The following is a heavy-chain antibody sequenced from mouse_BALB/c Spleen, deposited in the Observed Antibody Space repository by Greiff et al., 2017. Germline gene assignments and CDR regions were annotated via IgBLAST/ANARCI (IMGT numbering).Heavy chain of an antibody. CDR2: IWAGGST. CDR1: GFSLTSYG. CDR3: AREYGYDLAWFAY. J-gene: IGHJ3*01. V-gene: IGHV2-9*02. D-gene: IGHD2-2*01. Sequence: VQLQQSGPGLVAPSQSLSITCTVSGFSLTSYGVHWVRQPPGKGLEWLGVIWAGGSTNYNSALMSRLSISKDNSKSQVFLKMNSLQTDDTAMYYCAREYGYDLAWFAYWGQGTLVTVSA.